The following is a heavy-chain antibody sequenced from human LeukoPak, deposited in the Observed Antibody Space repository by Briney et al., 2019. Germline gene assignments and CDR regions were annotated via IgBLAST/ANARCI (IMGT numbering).Heavy chain of an antibody. CDR2: IYYSGST. CDR1: GGSISSYF. J-gene: IGHJ4*02. D-gene: IGHD3-22*01. V-gene: IGHV4-59*01. Sequence: PSETLSLTCTVSGGSISSYFWSWIRQPPGKGLEWIGYIYYSGSTNYNPSLKSRGTISVDTSKNKFSLKLSSVTAADAAAYYCARSDGYNYFDYWGQGTLVTVSS. CDR3: ARSDGYNYFDY.